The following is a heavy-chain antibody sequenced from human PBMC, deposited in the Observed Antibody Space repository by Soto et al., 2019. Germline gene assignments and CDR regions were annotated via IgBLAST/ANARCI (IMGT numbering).Heavy chain of an antibody. CDR1: AFTLSNYW. CDR3: ARAGRGQRLVSCLDV. V-gene: IGHV3-7*03. J-gene: IGHJ6*02. Sequence: ESGGGLVQPGGSLRLSCAASAFTLSNYWMSWVRQAPGKGLEWVANIKQDGSEKYYVDSVKGRFTISRDNAKNSLYLHMNSLRAEDTAVYYCARAGRGQRLVSCLDVWGQGTTVTVSS. CDR2: IKQDGSEK. D-gene: IGHD6-13*01.